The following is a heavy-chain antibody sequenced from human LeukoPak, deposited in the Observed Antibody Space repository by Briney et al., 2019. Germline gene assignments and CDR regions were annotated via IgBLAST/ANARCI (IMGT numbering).Heavy chain of an antibody. J-gene: IGHJ4*02. V-gene: IGHV1-69*01. CDR2: IIPIFGTA. D-gene: IGHD6-13*01. Sequence: KISCKASGGTFSSYAISWVRQAPGQGLEWMGGIIPIFGTANYAQKYQGRVTITADESTSTAYMELSSLRSEDTAVYYCARTIAAAGTAREYWGQGTLVTVSS. CDR1: GGTFSSYA. CDR3: ARTIAAAGTAREY.